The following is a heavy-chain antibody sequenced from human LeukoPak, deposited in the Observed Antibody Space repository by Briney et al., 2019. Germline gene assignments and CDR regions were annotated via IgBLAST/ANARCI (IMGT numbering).Heavy chain of an antibody. D-gene: IGHD3-22*01. CDR1: GYSFTSYW. Sequence: GESLKISCKGSGYSFTSYWIGWVRQMPGKGLEWMGIIYPDDSDTRYSPSFQGQVTISADKSISTAYLQWSSLKSSDTAMYYCARQAYYYDSSGYGIYYFDYWGQGTLVTVSS. CDR3: ARQAYYYDSSGYGIYYFDY. CDR2: IYPDDSDT. V-gene: IGHV5-51*01. J-gene: IGHJ4*02.